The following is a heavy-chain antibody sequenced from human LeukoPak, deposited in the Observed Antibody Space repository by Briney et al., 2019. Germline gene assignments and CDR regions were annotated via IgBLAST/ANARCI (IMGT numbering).Heavy chain of an antibody. CDR1: GFTFSSYG. J-gene: IGHJ4*02. Sequence: GGSLRLSCALSGFTFSSYGMYWVRQAPDKGLEWVAFIRNDGSDKYYTGSVKGRFTISRGNSKNTLYLQMNSLRAEDTAVYYCARDSTGWYYHYWGQGTLVTVSS. CDR3: ARDSTGWYYHY. V-gene: IGHV3-30*02. CDR2: IRNDGSDK. D-gene: IGHD6-19*01.